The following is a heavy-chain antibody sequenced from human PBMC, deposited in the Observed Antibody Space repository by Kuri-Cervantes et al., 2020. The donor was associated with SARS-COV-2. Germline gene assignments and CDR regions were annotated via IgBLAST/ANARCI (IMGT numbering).Heavy chain of an antibody. J-gene: IGHJ4*02. CDR3: ARVARLVSYYFDY. V-gene: IGHV4-34*01. Sequence: SQTLSLTCAVYGGSFSGYYRSWIRQPPGKGLEWIGEINHSGSTNYNPSLKSRVTISVDRSKNQFSLKLSSVTAADTAVYYCARVARLVSYYFDYWGQGTLVTVSS. CDR1: GGSFSGYY. CDR2: INHSGST. D-gene: IGHD6-6*01.